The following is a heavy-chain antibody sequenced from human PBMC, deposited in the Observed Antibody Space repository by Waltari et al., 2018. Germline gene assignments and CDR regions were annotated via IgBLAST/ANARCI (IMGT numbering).Heavy chain of an antibody. CDR3: AGVNWNDRTFAI. J-gene: IGHJ3*02. CDR1: GFTFISYD. Sequence: EVQLVESGGDLVQPGGSLRLSWQPSGFTFISYDMHWLRQGTGKRLQWVSAIGTSANTFYIDSVKGRFTISRDNAKSSLYLQMNSLRAEDTAMYYCAGVNWNDRTFAIWGQGALVTVSS. V-gene: IGHV3-13*01. CDR2: IGTSANT. D-gene: IGHD1-1*01.